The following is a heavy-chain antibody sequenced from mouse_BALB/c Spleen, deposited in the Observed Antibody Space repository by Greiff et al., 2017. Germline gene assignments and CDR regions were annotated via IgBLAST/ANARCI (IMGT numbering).Heavy chain of an antibody. J-gene: IGHJ3*01. CDR2: IDPENGNT. CDR1: GFNIKDYY. Sequence: EVQLQQSGAELVRPGALVKLSCKASGFNIKDYYMHWVKQRPEQGLEWIGWIDPENGNTIYDPKFQGKASITADTSSNTAYLQLSSLTSEDTAVYYCARGTTAKRPGFAYWGQGTLVTVSA. D-gene: IGHD1-2*01. V-gene: IGHV14-1*02. CDR3: ARGTTAKRPGFAY.